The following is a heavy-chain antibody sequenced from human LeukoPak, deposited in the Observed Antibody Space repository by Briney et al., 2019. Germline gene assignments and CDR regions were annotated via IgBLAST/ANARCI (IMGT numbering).Heavy chain of an antibody. CDR2: ISWDGGST. D-gene: IGHD5-12*01. CDR1: GFTFDDYT. CDR3: AKDLLVATIFDDAFDI. J-gene: IGHJ3*02. Sequence: GGSLRLSCAASGFTFDDYTMHWVRQAPGKGLEWVSLISWDGGSTYYADSVKGRFIISRDNSKNSLYLQMNSLRTEDTALYYCAKDLLVATIFDDAFDIWGQGTMVTVSS. V-gene: IGHV3-43*01.